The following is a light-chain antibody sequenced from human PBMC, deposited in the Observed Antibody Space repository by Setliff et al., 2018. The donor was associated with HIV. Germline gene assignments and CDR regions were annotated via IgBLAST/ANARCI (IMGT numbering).Light chain of an antibody. CDR1: QSVSSN. J-gene: IGKJ1*01. Sequence: EIVMTQSPATLSVSPGERATLSCRASQSVSSNLAWYQQKPGQAPRLLIYGGNYRATGIADRFIGSGSGTDFTLTIIRLEPEDFAVYYCQQYGNSDRTFGQGTKVDIK. CDR2: GGN. CDR3: QQYGNSDRT. V-gene: IGKV3D-15*01.